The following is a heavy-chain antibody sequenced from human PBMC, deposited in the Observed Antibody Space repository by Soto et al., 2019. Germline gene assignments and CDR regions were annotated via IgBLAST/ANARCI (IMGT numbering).Heavy chain of an antibody. Sequence: SVKVSCKASGGTFSSYTISWVRQAPGQGLEWMGRIIPILGIANYAQKFQGRVTITADKSTSTAYMELSSLRSEDTAVYYCAQKPHYDILTGYPGDAFDIWGQGTMVTVSS. CDR2: IIPILGIA. D-gene: IGHD3-9*01. CDR3: AQKPHYDILTGYPGDAFDI. CDR1: GGTFSSYT. V-gene: IGHV1-69*02. J-gene: IGHJ3*02.